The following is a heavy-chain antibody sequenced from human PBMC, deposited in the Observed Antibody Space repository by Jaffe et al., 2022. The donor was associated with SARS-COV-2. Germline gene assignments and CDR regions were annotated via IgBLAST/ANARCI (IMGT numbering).Heavy chain of an antibody. CDR2: IRSTSTPI. V-gene: IGHV3-48*02. J-gene: IGHJ6*02. CDR3: ARDLKDRGMDV. CDR1: GFPFNGYD. Sequence: EGQLVESGGGLVQPGGSLRLSCAASGFPFNGYDMNWVRQAPGKGLEWISFIRSTSTPIYYADSVRGRFTISRDNAKDSVYLQMNSLRDEDTAVYYCARDLKDRGMDVWGQGTTVTVSS.